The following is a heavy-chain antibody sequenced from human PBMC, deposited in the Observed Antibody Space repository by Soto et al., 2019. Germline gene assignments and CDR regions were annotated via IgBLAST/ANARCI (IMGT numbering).Heavy chain of an antibody. CDR1: GFTFSSYS. CDR3: ARDHFEGLWFGSRN. CDR2: ISSSSSTI. V-gene: IGHV3-48*01. Sequence: EVQLVESGGGLVQPGGSLRLSCAASGFTFSSYSMNWVGQAPGKGLEWVSYISSSSSTIYYADSVKGRFTISRDNAKNSLYLQMKSLRAEDTAVYYCARDHFEGLWFGSRNWGQGTLVTVSS. D-gene: IGHD3-10*01. J-gene: IGHJ4*02.